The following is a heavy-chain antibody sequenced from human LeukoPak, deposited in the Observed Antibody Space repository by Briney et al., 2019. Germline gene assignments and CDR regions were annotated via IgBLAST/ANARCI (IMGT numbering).Heavy chain of an antibody. D-gene: IGHD6-13*01. CDR3: ARFPMAAARKTTDY. Sequence: SETLSLTCTVSGVSISGYYWSWIRQPPGKGLEWIGYIYYSGSTDYNPSLKSRVTISVDTSKNQFSLKLSSVTAADTAVYYCARFPMAAARKTTDYWGQGTLVTVSS. CDR1: GVSISGYY. V-gene: IGHV4-59*12. J-gene: IGHJ4*02. CDR2: IYYSGST.